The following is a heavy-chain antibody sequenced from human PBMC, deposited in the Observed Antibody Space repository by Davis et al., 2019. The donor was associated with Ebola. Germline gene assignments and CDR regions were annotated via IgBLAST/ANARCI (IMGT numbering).Heavy chain of an antibody. CDR2: TYYNSKWYT. CDR1: GDSVAGGTGG. J-gene: IGHJ4*02. CDR3: ARVSWGLSKAFDN. Sequence: HSQTLSLTCAISGDSVAGGTGGWNWIRQSPSRGLEWLGRTYYNSKWYTDYATSVNSRITINPDTSKNQFSLHLNSVTPEDTAVYYCARVSWGLSKAFDNWGQGTLVTVSS. D-gene: IGHD3-16*01. V-gene: IGHV6-1*01.